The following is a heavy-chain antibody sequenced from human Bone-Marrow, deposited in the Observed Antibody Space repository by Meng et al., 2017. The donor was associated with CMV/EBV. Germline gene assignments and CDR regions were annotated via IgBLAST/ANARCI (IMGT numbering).Heavy chain of an antibody. D-gene: IGHD3-3*01. Sequence: GESLKISCAASGFTFSNAWMNWVRQAPGKGLEWVSSISSSSSYIYYADSVKGRFTISRDNAKNSLYLQMNSLRAEDTAVYYCARTYDFWSGYWDNWFDPWGQGTLVTVSS. J-gene: IGHJ5*02. V-gene: IGHV3-21*01. CDR1: GFTFSNAW. CDR2: ISSSSSYI. CDR3: ARTYDFWSGYWDNWFDP.